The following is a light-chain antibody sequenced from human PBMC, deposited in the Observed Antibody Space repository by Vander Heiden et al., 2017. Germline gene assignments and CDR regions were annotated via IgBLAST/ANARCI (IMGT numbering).Light chain of an antibody. CDR1: TSNIWNNY. J-gene: IGLJ1*01. CDR3: GTWDSSLSVGV. Sequence: QSVLTQPPSVSAAPGLRVTISCSGSTSNIWNNYVSWYQHLPGTAPKLLIYDNHKRPSGIPDRFSASKFGASATMDITGLQTGDEADYYCGTWDSSLSVGVFGTGTKVTVL. V-gene: IGLV1-51*01. CDR2: DNH.